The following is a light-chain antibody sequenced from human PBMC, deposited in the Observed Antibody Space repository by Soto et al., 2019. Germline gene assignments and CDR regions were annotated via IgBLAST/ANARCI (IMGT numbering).Light chain of an antibody. V-gene: IGKV1-16*01. CDR2: PGW. J-gene: IGKJ1*01. CDR1: QGICTY. CDR3: QHYNSHGT. Sequence: IKISQFPSSLSSSVGDRAPMACRQSQGICTYLARYKQRSGNGPKILIYPGWSFETGVPSRGSGSGSGTEFTLTSSSVQPDDVESCYCQHYNSHGTFGQGTKVDIK.